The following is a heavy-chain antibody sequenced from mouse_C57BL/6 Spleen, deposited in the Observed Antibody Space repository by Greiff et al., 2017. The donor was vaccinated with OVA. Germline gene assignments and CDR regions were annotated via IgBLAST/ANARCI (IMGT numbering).Heavy chain of an antibody. CDR1: GYSITSGYY. J-gene: IGHJ3*01. CDR3: ARDVYGSGRFAY. Sequence: EVKLQESGPGLVKPSQSLSLTCSVTGYSITSGYYWNWIRQFPGNKLEWMGYISYDGSNNYNPSLKNQISITRDTSKNQFFLKLNSVTTEDTATYYCARDVYGSGRFAYWGQGTLVTVSA. CDR2: ISYDGSN. D-gene: IGHD1-1*01. V-gene: IGHV3-6*01.